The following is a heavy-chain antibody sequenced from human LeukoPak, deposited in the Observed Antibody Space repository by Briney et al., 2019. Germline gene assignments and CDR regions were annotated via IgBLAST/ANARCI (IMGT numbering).Heavy chain of an antibody. CDR2: IYSGGST. Sequence: PGGSLRLSCAASGFTVSSNYMSWVRQAPGKGLEWVSVIYSGGSTYYADSVKGRFTISRDNSKNTLYLQMNSLRAEDTAVYYCAKDSDFWSGPYYFDYWGQGTLVTVSS. J-gene: IGHJ4*02. CDR3: AKDSDFWSGPYYFDY. D-gene: IGHD3-3*01. CDR1: GFTVSSNY. V-gene: IGHV3-53*01.